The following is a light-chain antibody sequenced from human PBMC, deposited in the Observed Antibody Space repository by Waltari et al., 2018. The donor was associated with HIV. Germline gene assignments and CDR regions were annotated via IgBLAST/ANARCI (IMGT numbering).Light chain of an antibody. CDR2: EDN. CDR3: QSYDRNNQV. CDR1: SXSXASNY. J-gene: IGLJ3*02. Sequence: FMLTQPHSVSESPGKTVTISXTXTSXSXASNYVQWYQRXXXSSPPTVVYEDNRRPSGVPDRFSCSIDXSXNSSSLTISGLKTXDXADYYCQSYDRNNQVFGGGTKLTVL. V-gene: IGLV6-57*01.